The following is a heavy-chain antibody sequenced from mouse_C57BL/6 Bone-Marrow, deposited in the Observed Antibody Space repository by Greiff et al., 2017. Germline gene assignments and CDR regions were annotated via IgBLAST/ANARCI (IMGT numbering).Heavy chain of an antibody. CDR2: IDPSDSYT. CDR3: ARGTFVWIAY. D-gene: IGHD3-3*01. CDR1: GYTFTSYW. V-gene: IGHV1-69*01. Sequence: QVQLQQPGAELVMPGASVKLSCKASGYTFTSYWMHWVKQRPGQGLEWIGEIDPSDSYTNYNQKFKGKSTLTVDKSSSTAYMQLSSLTSEDSAGYYCARGTFVWIAYWGQGTLVTVSS. J-gene: IGHJ3*01.